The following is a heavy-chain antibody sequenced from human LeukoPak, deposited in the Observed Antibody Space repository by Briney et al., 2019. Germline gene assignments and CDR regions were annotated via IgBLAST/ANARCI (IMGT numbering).Heavy chain of an antibody. D-gene: IGHD3-10*01. V-gene: IGHV1-2*02. J-gene: IGHJ4*02. CDR1: GGTFSSYA. CDR3: ARDLGITMVRGVMDY. CDR2: VNPNSGGT. Sequence: ASVKVSCKASGGTFSSYAISWVRQAPGQGLEWMGWVNPNSGGTNYAQKFQGRVTMTRDTSISTAYMELSRLRSDDTAVYYCARDLGITMVRGVMDYWGQGTLVTVSS.